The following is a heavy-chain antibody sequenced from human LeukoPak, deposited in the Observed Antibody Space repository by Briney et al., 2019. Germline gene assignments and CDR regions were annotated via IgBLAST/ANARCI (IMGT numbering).Heavy chain of an antibody. D-gene: IGHD2/OR15-2a*01. CDR3: ARGRGSLLNWFDP. Sequence: SETLSLTCTVSGGSISSYYWSWIRQPPGKGLEWIGYIYYSGSTNYNPSLKSRVTISVDTSKNQFSLKLSSVTAADTAVYYCARGRGSLLNWFDPWGQGTLVTVSS. J-gene: IGHJ5*02. CDR2: IYYSGST. CDR1: GGSISSYY. V-gene: IGHV4-59*12.